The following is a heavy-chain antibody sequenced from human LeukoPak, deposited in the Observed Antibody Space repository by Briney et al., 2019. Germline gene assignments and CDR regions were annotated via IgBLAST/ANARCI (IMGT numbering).Heavy chain of an antibody. CDR3: AIFMTTVTISGFDY. CDR2: ISGSGGST. J-gene: IGHJ4*02. D-gene: IGHD4-17*01. CDR1: GFTFSSYA. V-gene: IGHV3-23*01. Sequence: GGSLRLSCAASGFTFSSYAMSWVHQAPGKGLEWVSAISGSGGSTYYADSVKGRFTISRDNSKNTLYLQMNSLRAEDTAVYYCAIFMTTVTISGFDYWGQGTLVTVSS.